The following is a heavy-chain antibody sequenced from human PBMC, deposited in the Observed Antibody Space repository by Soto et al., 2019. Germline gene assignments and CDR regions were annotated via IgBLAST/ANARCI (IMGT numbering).Heavy chain of an antibody. CDR3: ATRGSGSYSDY. CDR2: ISGSGDST. J-gene: IGHJ4*02. D-gene: IGHD1-26*01. Sequence: EVQLLESGGGLVQPGGSLRLSCAASGFTFSSYAMRWVRQAPVKGLEWVSAISGSGDSTYYADSVKGRFTISRDNSMNPLYLQMNSLIADYTALYYFATRGSGSYSDYWGQGTLVTLSS. V-gene: IGHV3-23*01. CDR1: GFTFSSYA.